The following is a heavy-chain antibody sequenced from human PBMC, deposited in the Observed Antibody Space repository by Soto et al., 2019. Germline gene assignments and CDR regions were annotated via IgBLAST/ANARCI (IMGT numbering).Heavy chain of an antibody. J-gene: IGHJ4*02. CDR2: IVVGSGNT. D-gene: IGHD3-22*01. V-gene: IGHV1-58*01. CDR3: AARAHYYDSSGPGDY. CDR1: GFTFTSSA. Sequence: SVKVSCKASGFTFTSSAVQWVRQARGQRLEWIGWIVVGSGNTNYAQKFQERVTITRDMSTSTAYMELSSLRSEDTAVYYCAARAHYYDSSGPGDYWGQGTLVTVSS.